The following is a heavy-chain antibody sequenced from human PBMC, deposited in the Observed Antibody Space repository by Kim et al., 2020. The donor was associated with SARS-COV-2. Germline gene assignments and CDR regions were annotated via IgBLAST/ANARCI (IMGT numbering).Heavy chain of an antibody. CDR3: ARDAGTGGHMDV. J-gene: IGHJ6*03. CDR2: ISGYNANK. D-gene: IGHD1-7*01. CDR1: GYTFTDYG. V-gene: IGHV1-18*01. Sequence: ASVKVSCKASGYTFTDYGIGWVRQAPGQGLEWMGWISGYNANKYYAQRLQGRVTMTLDTSTSTAYMELRSLRSDDTAVYYCARDAGTGGHMDVWGKGTTV.